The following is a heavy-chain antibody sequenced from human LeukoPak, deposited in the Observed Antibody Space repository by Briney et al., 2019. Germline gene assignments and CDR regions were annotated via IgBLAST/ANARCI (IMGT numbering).Heavy chain of an antibody. J-gene: IGHJ4*02. D-gene: IGHD3-3*01. CDR3: ASITIFGVASL. CDR1: GFTFDDYG. V-gene: IGHV3-20*04. CDR2: INWSGGST. Sequence: PGGSLRLSCAASGFTFDDYGMSWVRQAPGKGLEWVSGINWSGGSTGYADSVKGRFTTSRDNAKNSLYLQMNSLRAEDTALYYCASITIFGVASLWGQGTLVTVSS.